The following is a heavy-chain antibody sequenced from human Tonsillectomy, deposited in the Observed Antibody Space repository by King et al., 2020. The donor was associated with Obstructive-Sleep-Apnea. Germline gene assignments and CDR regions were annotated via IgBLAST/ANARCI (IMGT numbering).Heavy chain of an antibody. CDR1: GGSISSSSYY. CDR2: VYYSGST. D-gene: IGHD3-3*01. Sequence: VQLQESGPGLVKPSETLSLTCTVSGGSISSSSYYWGWIRQPPGKGLEWMWGVYYSGSTYYNPSLKSRVTISVDTSKNQFSLKLSSVTAADTAVYYCARVLYYDFWSGYSEYWGQGTLVTVSS. V-gene: IGHV4-39*07. J-gene: IGHJ4*02. CDR3: ARVLYYDFWSGYSEY.